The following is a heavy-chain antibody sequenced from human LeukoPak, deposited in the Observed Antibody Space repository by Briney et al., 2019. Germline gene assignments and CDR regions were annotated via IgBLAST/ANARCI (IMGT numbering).Heavy chain of an antibody. J-gene: IGHJ6*03. V-gene: IGHV1-8*01. Sequence: ASVKVSCKASGYTFTSYDINWVRQAPGQGLEWMGWMNPNSGNTCYAQKFQGRVTMTRNTSISTAYMELSSLRSEDTAVYYCARERTGVYYYYYMDVWGKGPTVTVSS. D-gene: IGHD1-14*01. CDR1: GYTFTSYD. CDR3: ARERTGVYYYYYMDV. CDR2: MNPNSGNT.